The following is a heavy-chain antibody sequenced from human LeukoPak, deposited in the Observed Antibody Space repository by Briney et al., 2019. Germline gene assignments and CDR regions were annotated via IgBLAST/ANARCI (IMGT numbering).Heavy chain of an antibody. CDR3: ARDRRGYSGYEDY. V-gene: IGHV3-30-3*01. D-gene: IGHD5-12*01. J-gene: IGHJ4*02. CDR1: GFTFSSYA. Sequence: GGSLRLSCAASGFTFSSYAMHWVRQALGKGLEWVAVISYDGSNKYYADSVKGRFTISRDNSKNTLYLQMNSLRAEDTAVYYCARDRRGYSGYEDYWGQGTLVTVSS. CDR2: ISYDGSNK.